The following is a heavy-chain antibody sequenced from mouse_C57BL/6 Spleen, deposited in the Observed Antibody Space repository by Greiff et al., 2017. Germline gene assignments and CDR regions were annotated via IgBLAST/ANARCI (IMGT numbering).Heavy chain of an antibody. CDR3: ARHPYGSSYVGFDY. CDR1: GFTFSSYG. V-gene: IGHV5-6*01. Sequence: EVKLVESGGDLVKPGGSLKLSCAASGFTFSSYGMSWVRQTPDKRLEWVATISSGGSYTYYPDSVKGRFTISRDNAKNTLYLQMSSLKSEDTAMYYCARHPYGSSYVGFDYWGQGTTLTVSS. D-gene: IGHD1-1*01. CDR2: ISSGGSYT. J-gene: IGHJ2*01.